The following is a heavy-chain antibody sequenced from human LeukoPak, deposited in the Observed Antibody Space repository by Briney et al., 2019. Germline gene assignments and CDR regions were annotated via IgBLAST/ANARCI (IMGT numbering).Heavy chain of an antibody. D-gene: IGHD6-13*01. CDR3: ARGRYSSSWANWFDP. Sequence: ASVKVSCKASGYTFTSYDINWVRQATGQGLEWMGWMNSNSGNTGYAQKFQGRVTITRNTSISTAYMELSSLRSEDTAVYYCARGRYSSSWANWFDPWGQGTLVTVSS. CDR2: MNSNSGNT. J-gene: IGHJ5*02. CDR1: GYTFTSYD. V-gene: IGHV1-8*03.